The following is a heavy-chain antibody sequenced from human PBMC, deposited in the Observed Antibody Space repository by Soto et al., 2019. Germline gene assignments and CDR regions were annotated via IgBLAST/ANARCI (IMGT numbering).Heavy chain of an antibody. V-gene: IGHV3-23*01. D-gene: IGHD6-13*01. Sequence: EAQLLESGGSLVQPGGSLRLSCAASGFSFSSYAMNWVRQARGKGLEWVAIISGAGDRTYYADSVKGRLTISRDNSKNILYLQMNSLRAEDTAVYHCAKATRGPLSSRSSDANHFDSWGQGTLVTVSS. CDR1: GFSFSSYA. CDR3: AKATRGPLSSRSSDANHFDS. CDR2: ISGAGDRT. J-gene: IGHJ4*02.